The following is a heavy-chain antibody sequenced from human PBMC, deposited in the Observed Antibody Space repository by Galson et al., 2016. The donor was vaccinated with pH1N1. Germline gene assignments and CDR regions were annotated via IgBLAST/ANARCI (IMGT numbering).Heavy chain of an antibody. CDR2: IDHSGST. CDR1: GGSFSGCY. CDR3: ARDLVGSDRYYNGMDV. J-gene: IGHJ6*02. Sequence: ETLSLTCAVYGGSFSGCYWSWIRQPPGKGLEWIGDIDHSGSTDYNPSLKSRVTISLDTARSHFSLNLTSVTAADTAIYYCARDLVGSDRYYNGMDVWGQGTTVTVSS. D-gene: IGHD2-15*01. V-gene: IGHV4-34*01.